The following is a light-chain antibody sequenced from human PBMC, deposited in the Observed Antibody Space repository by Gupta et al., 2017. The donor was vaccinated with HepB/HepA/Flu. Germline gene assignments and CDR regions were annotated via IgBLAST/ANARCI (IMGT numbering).Light chain of an antibody. J-gene: IGLJ3*02. CDR2: DVT. Sequence: VSGSPGQSVTISCTGTSSDVGAYNYVSWYQNHPGKAPKLMIYDVTERPSGVPERFSGSKSGNTASLTISGLQAEDEAHYYCCSYEGSYMYWVFGGGTKLTVL. CDR3: CSYEGSYMYWV. V-gene: IGLV2-11*01. CDR1: SSDVGAYNY.